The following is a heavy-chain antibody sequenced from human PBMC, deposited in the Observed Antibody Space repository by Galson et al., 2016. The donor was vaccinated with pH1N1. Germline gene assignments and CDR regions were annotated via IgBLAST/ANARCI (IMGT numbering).Heavy chain of an antibody. D-gene: IGHD4-17*01. V-gene: IGHV2-70*01. J-gene: IGHJ4*02. CDR2: IDWDDDK. CDR3: ARILYGDYAGYFDY. Sequence: PALVKPTQTLTLTCTFSGFSLRTSGMCVSWIRQPPGKALGWLALIDWDDDKSYSTSLKTRLTISKDTPKNQVVLTMTNMDPVDTATYSCARILYGDYAGYFDYWGQGTLVTVSS. CDR1: GFSLRTSGMC.